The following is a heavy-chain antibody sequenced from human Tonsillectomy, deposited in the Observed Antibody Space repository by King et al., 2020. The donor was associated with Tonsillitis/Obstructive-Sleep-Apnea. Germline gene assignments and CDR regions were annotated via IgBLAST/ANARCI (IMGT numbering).Heavy chain of an antibody. CDR3: ARPTYYYGSGSYYNSLGYDY. CDR1: GYSFTSYG. CDR2: IDPSDSYT. J-gene: IGHJ4*02. V-gene: IGHV5-10-1*01. Sequence: VQLVESGAEVKKPGESLRISCKGSGYSFTSYGISWVRQMPGKVLEWMGRIDPSDSYTNYSPSFQGTVTISADKSISTAYLQWSSLKASDTAMYYCARPTYYYGSGSYYNSLGYDYWGQGTLVTVSS. D-gene: IGHD3-10*01.